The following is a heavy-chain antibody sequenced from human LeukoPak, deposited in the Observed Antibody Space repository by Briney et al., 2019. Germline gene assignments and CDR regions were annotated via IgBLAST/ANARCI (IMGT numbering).Heavy chain of an antibody. J-gene: IGHJ5*02. D-gene: IGHD1-26*01. CDR3: AREYSGSPNWFGP. CDR1: GYPFTSYY. Sequence: ASVKVSCKASGYPFTSYYIHWVRQAPGQGLEWVGIINIPSGGSTSYGQKFQGRVTMTRDTSTSTVYMELSSLRSEDTAVYYCAREYSGSPNWFGPWGQGTLVTVSS. CDR2: INIPSGGST. V-gene: IGHV1-46*01.